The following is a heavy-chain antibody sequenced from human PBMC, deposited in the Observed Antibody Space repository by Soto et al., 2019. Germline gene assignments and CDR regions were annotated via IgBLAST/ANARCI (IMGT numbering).Heavy chain of an antibody. CDR3: AKVGGEQLGHYYYYGMDV. CDR2: ISGSGGST. CDR1: GFTFSSYA. V-gene: IGHV3-23*01. D-gene: IGHD6-6*01. J-gene: IGHJ6*02. Sequence: EVQLLESGGGLAQPGGSLTLSCAASGFTFSSYAMSWVRQAPGKGLEWVSAISGSGGSTHYADSVKGRFTVSRDNYKNTLYLQMTSLRAEDTAVYYCAKVGGEQLGHYYYYGMDVWGQGTTVTVSS.